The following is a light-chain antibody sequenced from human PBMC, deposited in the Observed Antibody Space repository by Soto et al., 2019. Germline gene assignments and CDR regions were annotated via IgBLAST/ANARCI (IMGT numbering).Light chain of an antibody. CDR1: TGAVTSSHY. J-gene: IGLJ2*01. CDR2: DTD. CDR3: LLSYSGPRVV. Sequence: QAVVTQEPSLTVSPGGTVTLTCGSSTGAVTSSHYPYWLQQRPGQAPRTLIYDTDNRHSWTPARFSGSLLGGKAALTLSGAQPDDEADYCCLLSYSGPRVVFGGGTKLTVL. V-gene: IGLV7-46*01.